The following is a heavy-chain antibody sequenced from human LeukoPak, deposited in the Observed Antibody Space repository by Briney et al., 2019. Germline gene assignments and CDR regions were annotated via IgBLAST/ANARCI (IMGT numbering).Heavy chain of an antibody. J-gene: IGHJ4*02. CDR2: INPSGGST. Sequence: GASVKVSCKASGYTFTSYYMHWVRQAPGQGLEWMGIINPSGGSTSYAQKFQGRVTMTRDTSTSTVYMELSSLRSEDTAVYYCARIPHRGYSGYDYNYFDYWGQGTLVTVSS. V-gene: IGHV1-46*01. CDR3: ARIPHRGYSGYDYNYFDY. CDR1: GYTFTSYY. D-gene: IGHD5-12*01.